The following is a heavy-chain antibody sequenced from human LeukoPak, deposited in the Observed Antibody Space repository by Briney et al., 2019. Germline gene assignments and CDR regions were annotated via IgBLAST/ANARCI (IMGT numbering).Heavy chain of an antibody. CDR2: ISGSGGST. Sequence: TGGSLRLSCAASGFTFSSYAMSWVRQAPGKGLEWVSAISGSGGSTYYADSVKGRFTISRDNSKNTLYLQMNSLRAEDTAVYYCAKVTRGTDYGGPAFDYWSQGTLVTVSS. D-gene: IGHD4-17*01. CDR1: GFTFSSYA. V-gene: IGHV3-23*01. CDR3: AKVTRGTDYGGPAFDY. J-gene: IGHJ4*02.